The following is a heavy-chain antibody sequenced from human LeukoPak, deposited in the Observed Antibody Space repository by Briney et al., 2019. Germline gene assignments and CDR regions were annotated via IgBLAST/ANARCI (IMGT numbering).Heavy chain of an antibody. CDR2: MSCDGRKE. Sequence: GGSLRLSCAASGFIFSSFAMHWVRQAPGRGREWVAVMSCDGRKEYYRDSVKGRFTSSRDNSKSTLFLQMSSLRPEDTAVYYCSSYGDVTGETFDYWGQGTLVTVSS. J-gene: IGHJ4*02. V-gene: IGHV3-30*10. CDR1: GFIFSSFA. CDR3: SSYGDVTGETFDY. D-gene: IGHD2-21*02.